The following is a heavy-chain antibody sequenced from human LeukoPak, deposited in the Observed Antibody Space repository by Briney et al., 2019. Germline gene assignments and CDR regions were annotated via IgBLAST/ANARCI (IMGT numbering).Heavy chain of an antibody. CDR2: INHSGST. D-gene: IGHD2-21*02. J-gene: IGHJ3*02. Sequence: PSETLSLTCAVYGGSFSGYYWSWIRQPPGKGLEWIGEINHSGSTNYNPSLKSRVTISVDTSKNQFSLKPSSVTAADTAVYYCARGGRYCGGDCYYAFDIWGQGTMVTVSS. V-gene: IGHV4-34*01. CDR1: GGSFSGYY. CDR3: ARGGRYCGGDCYYAFDI.